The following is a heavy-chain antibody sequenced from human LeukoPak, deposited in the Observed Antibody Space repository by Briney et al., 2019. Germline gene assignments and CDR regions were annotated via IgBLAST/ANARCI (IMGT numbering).Heavy chain of an antibody. V-gene: IGHV3-30*03. CDR1: GFTFSTYV. J-gene: IGHJ4*02. CDR3: ASKWYCGGDCFYQIDF. D-gene: IGHD2-21*02. Sequence: PGGSLRLSCAASGFTFSTYVMHWVRQAPGKGLERVSLISYDESNKYYADSVKGRFTISRDNSKNTLYLQVNRLRTEDTAVYYCASKWYCGGDCFYQIDFWGQGTLVTVSS. CDR2: ISYDESNK.